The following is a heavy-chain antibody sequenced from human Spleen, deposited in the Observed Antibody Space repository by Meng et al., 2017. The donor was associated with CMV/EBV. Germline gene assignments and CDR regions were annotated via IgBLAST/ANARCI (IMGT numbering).Heavy chain of an antibody. CDR1: GGSISSSSYY. CDR2: IYYSGST. D-gene: IGHD6-19*01. V-gene: IGHV4-39*07. J-gene: IGHJ5*02. CDR3: ARARAVSWFDP. Sequence: QLQLQESGPGLVKPSETLSLTCTVSGGSISSSSYYWGWIRQPPGKGLEWIGSIYYSGSTYYNPSLKSRVTISVDTSKNQFSLKLSSVTAADTAVYYCARARAVSWFDPWGQGTLVTVSS.